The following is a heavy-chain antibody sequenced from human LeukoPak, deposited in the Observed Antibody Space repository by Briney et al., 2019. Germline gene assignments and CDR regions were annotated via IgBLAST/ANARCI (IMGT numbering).Heavy chain of an antibody. D-gene: IGHD2-2*01. CDR3: ARDVVVPAAHFDY. V-gene: IGHV4-61*02. CDR1: GGSISSGSYY. Sequence: SQTLSLTCTVSGGSISSGSYYWSWIRLPAGKGLEWIGRISPSGSTNYNPSLKSRVTISVDTSKNQFSLKLTSVTAADTAVYYCARDVVVPAAHFDYWGQGTLVTVSS. J-gene: IGHJ4*02. CDR2: ISPSGST.